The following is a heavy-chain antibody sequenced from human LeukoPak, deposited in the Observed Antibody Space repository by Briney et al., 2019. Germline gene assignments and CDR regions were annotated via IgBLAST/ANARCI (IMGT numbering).Heavy chain of an antibody. CDR1: GFTFSSYA. D-gene: IGHD2-2*01. CDR2: ISGGGGSA. J-gene: IGHJ4*02. Sequence: GGSLRLSCAASGFTFSSYAMSWVRQAPGKGLEWVSAISGGGGSAYYADSVKGQFTISRDNSKNTLYLQMNSLRAEDTAVYYCARETCSSTSCSTDYWGQGTLVTVSS. CDR3: ARETCSSTSCSTDY. V-gene: IGHV3-23*01.